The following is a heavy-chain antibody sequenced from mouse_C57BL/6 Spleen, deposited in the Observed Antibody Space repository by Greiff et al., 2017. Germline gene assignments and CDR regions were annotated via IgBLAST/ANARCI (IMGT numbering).Heavy chain of an antibody. J-gene: IGHJ3*01. D-gene: IGHD2-5*01. CDR3: ARRFYYSNSAWFAY. CDR2: IHPNSGST. Sequence: QVHVKQPGAELVKPGASVKLSCKASGYTFTSYWMHWLKPRPGQGLEWIGMIHPNSGSTNYNEKFKSKATLTVDKSSSTAYMQLSSLTSEDSAVYYCARRFYYSNSAWFAYWGQGTLVTVSA. CDR1: GYTFTSYW. V-gene: IGHV1-64*01.